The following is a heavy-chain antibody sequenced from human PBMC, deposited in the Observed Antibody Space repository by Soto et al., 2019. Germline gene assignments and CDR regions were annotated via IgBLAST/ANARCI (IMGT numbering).Heavy chain of an antibody. CDR3: TIERETNYDVSWYIDL. J-gene: IGHJ2*01. CDR1: GFTFSSYW. D-gene: IGHD3-3*01. CDR2: INSDGSSI. Sequence: EAQLVESGGGLVQPGGSLRLSCAASGFTFSSYWMHWVRQAPGKGLWWVSRINSDGSSISYEDSVKGRFTISRDHAKNTLYLQMNSLRSVDTAVYYRTIERETNYDVSWYIDLWCRCTLLSVCS. V-gene: IGHV3-74*01.